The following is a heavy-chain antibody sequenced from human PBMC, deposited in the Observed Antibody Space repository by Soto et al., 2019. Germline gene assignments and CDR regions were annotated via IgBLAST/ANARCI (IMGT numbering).Heavy chain of an antibody. D-gene: IGHD2-15*01. V-gene: IGHV3-23*01. J-gene: IGHJ4*02. CDR3: AKTPRYCSGGSCYRAGDY. Sequence: LSLTCAASGFTFSSYAMSWVRQAPGKGLEWVSAISGSGGSTYYADSVKGRFTISRDNSKNTLYLQMNSLRAEDTAVYYCAKTPRYCSGGSCYRAGDYWGQGTLVTVSS. CDR1: GFTFSSYA. CDR2: ISGSGGST.